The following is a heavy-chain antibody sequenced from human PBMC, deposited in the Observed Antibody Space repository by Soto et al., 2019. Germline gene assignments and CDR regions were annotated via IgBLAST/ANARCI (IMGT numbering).Heavy chain of an antibody. V-gene: IGHV3-11*01. CDR2: IGDNGDKT. CDR1: GFTFTEYY. D-gene: IGHD3-10*01. CDR3: ANGALDY. Sequence: QVRLVESGGGLVKPGGSLRLSCVASGFTFTEYYMGWIRQAPGRGLEWVSYIGDNGDKTYYAMSVKGRFTISRDNAKSSLFLQMNSLRPEDTAVYYCANGALDYWGQGTRVTVSS. J-gene: IGHJ4*02.